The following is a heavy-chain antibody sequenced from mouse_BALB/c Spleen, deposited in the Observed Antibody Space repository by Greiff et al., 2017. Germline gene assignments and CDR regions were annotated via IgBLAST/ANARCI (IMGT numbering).Heavy chain of an antibody. D-gene: IGHD1-1*01. J-gene: IGHJ4*01. V-gene: IGHV1-82*01. Sequence: VQLQQSGPELVKPGASVKISCKASGYAFSSSWMNWVKQRPGQGLEWIGRIYPGDGDTNYNGKFKGKATLTADKSSSTAYMQLSSLTSVDSAVYFCARTPITTVVARGYAMDYWGQGTSVTVSS. CDR1: GYAFSSSW. CDR2: IYPGDGDT. CDR3: ARTPITTVVARGYAMDY.